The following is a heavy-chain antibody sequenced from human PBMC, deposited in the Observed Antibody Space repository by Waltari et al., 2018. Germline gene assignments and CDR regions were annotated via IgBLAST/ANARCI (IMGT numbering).Heavy chain of an antibody. CDR2: IYTSGST. Sequence: QLQLQESGPGLVKPSQTLSLTCPFSGGSLRSCSYYWSWTRQPAGKGLEWIGSIYTSGSTNYNPSLKSRVTISVDTSKNQFSLKLSSVTAADTAVYYCARGFGAFDYWGQGTLVTVSS. D-gene: IGHD3-3*01. CDR1: GGSLRSCSYY. J-gene: IGHJ4*02. CDR3: ARGFGAFDY. V-gene: IGHV4-61*02.